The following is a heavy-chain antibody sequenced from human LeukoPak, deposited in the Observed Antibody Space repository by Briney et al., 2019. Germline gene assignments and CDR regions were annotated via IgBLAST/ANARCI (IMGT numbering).Heavy chain of an antibody. Sequence: GGSLRLSCAASGFTFSSYSMNWVRQAPGKGLEWVSAISGSGGSTYYADSVKGRFTISRDNSKNTLYLQMNSLRAEDTAVYYCAKDGVLVRGVITPLGYWGQGTLVTVSS. V-gene: IGHV3-23*01. CDR1: GFTFSSYS. J-gene: IGHJ4*02. CDR2: ISGSGGST. D-gene: IGHD3-10*01. CDR3: AKDGVLVRGVITPLGY.